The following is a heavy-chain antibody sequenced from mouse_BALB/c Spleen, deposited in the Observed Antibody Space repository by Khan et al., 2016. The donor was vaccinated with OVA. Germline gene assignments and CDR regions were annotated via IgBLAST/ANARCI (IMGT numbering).Heavy chain of an antibody. Sequence: EVELVESGGDLVKPGGSLKLSCAASGFTFSTYGMSWVRQAPDKRLEWVATVSTGGSYTYYPDSVKGRFTIYRDNAKKTLYLQMSGLRSEDTAMFYWTRLAYYYDSEGFAYWGQGTLVTVSA. CDR1: GFTFSTYG. CDR3: TRLAYYYDSEGFAY. J-gene: IGHJ3*01. D-gene: IGHD1-1*01. V-gene: IGHV5-6*01. CDR2: VSTGGSYT.